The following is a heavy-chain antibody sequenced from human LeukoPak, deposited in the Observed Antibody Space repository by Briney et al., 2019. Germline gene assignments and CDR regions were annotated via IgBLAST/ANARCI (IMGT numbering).Heavy chain of an antibody. CDR1: GFTFSSYS. CDR2: ISSSAITI. Sequence: GGSLRLSCAASGFTFSSYSMNWVRQAPGKGLEWVSYISSSAITIYYADSVKGRFTISRGNAKNSLYLQMNSLRAEDTAVYYCAKVISSSWPPFFDSWGQGTLVTVSS. CDR3: AKVISSSWPPFFDS. J-gene: IGHJ4*02. V-gene: IGHV3-48*01. D-gene: IGHD6-13*01.